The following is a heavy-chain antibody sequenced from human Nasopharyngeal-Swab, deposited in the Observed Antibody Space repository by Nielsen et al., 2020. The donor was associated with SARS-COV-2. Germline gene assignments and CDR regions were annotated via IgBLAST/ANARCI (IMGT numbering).Heavy chain of an antibody. J-gene: IGHJ3*02. CDR3: ARGSFWYDSSGYPAEGDAFDI. D-gene: IGHD3-22*01. CDR1: GFTFSSYS. Sequence: GSLRLSCAASGFTFSSYSMNWVRQPPGKGLEWIGYIYYSGSTNYNPSLKSRVTISVDTSKNQFSLKLSSVTAADTAVYYCARGSFWYDSSGYPAEGDAFDIWGQGTMVTVSS. V-gene: IGHV4-59*01. CDR2: IYYSGST.